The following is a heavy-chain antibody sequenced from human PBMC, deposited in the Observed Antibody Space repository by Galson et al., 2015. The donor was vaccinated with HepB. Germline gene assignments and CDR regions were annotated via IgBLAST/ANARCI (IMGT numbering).Heavy chain of an antibody. CDR1: GFSLSTSGMC. Sequence: PALVKPTQTLTLTCTFSGFSLSTSGMCVSWIRQPPGKALEWLARIDWDDDKYYSTSLKTRLTISKDTSKNQVVLTMTNMDPVDTATYYCARIGSTPTSWNYYGMDVWGQGTTVTVSS. CDR2: IDWDDDK. J-gene: IGHJ6*02. D-gene: IGHD2-2*01. V-gene: IGHV2-70*11. CDR3: ARIGSTPTSWNYYGMDV.